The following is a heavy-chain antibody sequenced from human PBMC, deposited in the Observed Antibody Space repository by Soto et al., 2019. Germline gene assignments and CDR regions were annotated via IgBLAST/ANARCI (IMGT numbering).Heavy chain of an antibody. CDR1: GFTFSSYV. J-gene: IGHJ4*02. CDR3: ARDDEGGSDCDLGY. CDR2: ISRDGSKA. Sequence: QVQLVESGGGVVQPGRSLTLSCAASGFTFSSYVTHWVRQTPDKGLEWVAFISRDGSKAYYADSVKGRFTISRDNSKNTLYLEMNSLRAEDSAVYYCARDDEGGSDCDLGYWGQGTLVTVS. D-gene: IGHD1-26*01. V-gene: IGHV3-30-3*01.